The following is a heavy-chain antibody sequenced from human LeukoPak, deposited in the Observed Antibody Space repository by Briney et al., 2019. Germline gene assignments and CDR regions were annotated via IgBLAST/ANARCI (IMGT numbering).Heavy chain of an antibody. CDR1: GFTFSSYS. Sequence: GGSLGLSCAASGFTFSSYSMNWVRQAPGKGLEWISSISSSSSYIYYADSVKGRFTISRDNAKNSLYLQMNSLRAEDTAVYYCARALAVAGADYWGQGTLVTVSS. CDR3: ARALAVAGADY. CDR2: ISSSSSYI. J-gene: IGHJ4*02. V-gene: IGHV3-21*01. D-gene: IGHD6-19*01.